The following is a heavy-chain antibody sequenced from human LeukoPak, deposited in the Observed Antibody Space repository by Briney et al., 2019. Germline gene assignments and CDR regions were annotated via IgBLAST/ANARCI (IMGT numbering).Heavy chain of an antibody. CDR2: INPSGGST. CDR1: GYTFTSYD. J-gene: IGHJ5*02. D-gene: IGHD4-17*01. V-gene: IGHV1-46*01. Sequence: ASVKVSCKASGYTFTSYDISWVRQAPGQGLEWMGIINPSGGSTSYAQKFQGRVTMTRDMSTSTVYMELSSLRSEDTAVYYCARDYGDYNWFDPWGQGTLVTVSS. CDR3: ARDYGDYNWFDP.